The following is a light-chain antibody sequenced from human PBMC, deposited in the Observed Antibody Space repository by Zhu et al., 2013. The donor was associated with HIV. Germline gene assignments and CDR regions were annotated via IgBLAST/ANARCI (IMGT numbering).Light chain of an antibody. Sequence: NFMLTQPHSVSESPGKTVTISCTRTSGSIASNYVQWYQQRPGSSPTTVIYEDNQRPSGVPDRFSGSIDSSSNSASLTISGLQAEDEADYYCCSYAGSYTLVFGGGTKLTVL. V-gene: IGLV6-57*01. J-gene: IGLJ3*02. CDR1: SGSIASNY. CDR3: CSYAGSYTLV. CDR2: EDN.